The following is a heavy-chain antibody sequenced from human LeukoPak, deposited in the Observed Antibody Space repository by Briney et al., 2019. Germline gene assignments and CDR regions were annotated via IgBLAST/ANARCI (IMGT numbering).Heavy chain of an antibody. J-gene: IGHJ3*01. CDR3: ARDRGRPAAPG. CDR2: INPNTGGT. CDR1: GFTFTGYY. D-gene: IGHD3-16*01. V-gene: IGHV1-2*02. Sequence: VASVKVSCKTSGFTFTGYYIYWVRQAPGQGLEWMGWINPNTGGTNYAQKFQARVTMTRDTSISTAYMELSRLTSDDTAVYYCARDRGRPAAPGWGQGTLVTVSS.